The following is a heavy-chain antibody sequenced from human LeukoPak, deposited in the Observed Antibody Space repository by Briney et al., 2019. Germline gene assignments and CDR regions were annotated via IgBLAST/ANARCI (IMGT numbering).Heavy chain of an antibody. J-gene: IGHJ4*02. D-gene: IGHD5-12*01. V-gene: IGHV3-11*01. CDR3: ARDLDIVATKYYFDY. Sequence: GXEWXXXISSSGSTIYYADSVKGRFTISRDNAKNSLYLQMNSLRAEDTAVYYCARDLDIVATKYYFDYWGQGTLVTVSP. CDR2: ISSSGSTI.